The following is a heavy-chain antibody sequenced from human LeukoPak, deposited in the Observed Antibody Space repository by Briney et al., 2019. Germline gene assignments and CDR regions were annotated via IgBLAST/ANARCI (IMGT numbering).Heavy chain of an antibody. V-gene: IGHV4-59*08. J-gene: IGHJ5*01. CDR1: GFTFSNAW. Sequence: GSLRLSCAASGFTFSNAWMSWIRQPPGKGLEWIGYIHYSGSTNYNPSHKSLVTISVDTSNNQFSLKLSSVTAADTAAYYCARRCSGDYGHWFDSWGQGTLVTVSS. CDR3: ARRCSGDYGHWFDS. D-gene: IGHD4-17*01. CDR2: IHYSGST.